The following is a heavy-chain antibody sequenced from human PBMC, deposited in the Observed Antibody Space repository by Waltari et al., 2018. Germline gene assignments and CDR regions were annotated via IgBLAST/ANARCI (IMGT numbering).Heavy chain of an antibody. CDR3: ARANTYYYDD. Sequence: QVQLQQWGAGLLKPSETLSLTCAVYGGSFSGYYWSWIRQPPGKGLEWIGEIKHSGRTNHTPALKSRVTISVDTSKNQFSLELSSVTAADTAVYYCARANTYYYDDWGQGTLVTVSS. CDR2: IKHSGRT. V-gene: IGHV4-34*01. D-gene: IGHD3-16*01. CDR1: GGSFSGYY. J-gene: IGHJ4*02.